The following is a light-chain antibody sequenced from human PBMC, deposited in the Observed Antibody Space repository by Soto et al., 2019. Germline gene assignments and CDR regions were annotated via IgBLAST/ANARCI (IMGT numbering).Light chain of an antibody. Sequence: EIVLTQSPGTLSLSPEERATLSCRASQSVSSSYLAWYQQKPGQAPSLLIYGASRRATCIPDRFSGSGSGTDFTLTISRLEPEDFAVYYCQQFGSSPWTFGQGTKVDIK. CDR2: GAS. CDR1: QSVSSSY. CDR3: QQFGSSPWT. J-gene: IGKJ1*01. V-gene: IGKV3-20*01.